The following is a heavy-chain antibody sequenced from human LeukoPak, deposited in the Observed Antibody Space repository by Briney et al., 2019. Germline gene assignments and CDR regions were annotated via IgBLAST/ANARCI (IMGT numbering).Heavy chain of an antibody. Sequence: GGSLRLSCAASGFTFSSYWMNWARQAPGKGLEWVASINHNGNVNYYVDAVKGRFTISRDNAKNSLYLQMSNSRAEDTAVYFCARGGGLDVWGQGATVTVSS. V-gene: IGHV3-7*03. CDR3: ARGGGLDV. CDR2: INHNGNVN. CDR1: GFTFSSYW. D-gene: IGHD3-16*01. J-gene: IGHJ6*02.